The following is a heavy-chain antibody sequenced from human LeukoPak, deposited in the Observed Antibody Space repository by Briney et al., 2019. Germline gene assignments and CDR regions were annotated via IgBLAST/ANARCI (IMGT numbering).Heavy chain of an antibody. J-gene: IGHJ3*02. CDR1: GYTFTAYY. Sequence: GASVKVSCKATGYTFTAYYMHWVRQAPGQGLEWMGLINPSGSDTVYAQKFQGRVTMTRDMSTSTDYMELSSLRSEDTAVYYCARDSRVYYYDSSGYLGAFDIWGQGTMVTVSS. CDR3: ARDSRVYYYDSSGYLGAFDI. D-gene: IGHD3-22*01. V-gene: IGHV1-46*01. CDR2: INPSGSDT.